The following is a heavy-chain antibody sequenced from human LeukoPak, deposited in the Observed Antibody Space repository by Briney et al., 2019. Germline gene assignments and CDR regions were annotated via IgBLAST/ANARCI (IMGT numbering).Heavy chain of an antibody. Sequence: PSETLSLTCTVSGGSISSYYWSWIRQPPGKGLEWIGYIYSSGTTNYNPSLKSRVTISIDTSQMQFSLGLTFVTAADTGVYYCARSVVTYYGSKNSMWPDAFDFWGQGTTVTVSS. J-gene: IGHJ3*01. V-gene: IGHV4-4*09. CDR3: ARSVVTYYGSKNSMWPDAFDF. CDR1: GGSISSYY. D-gene: IGHD3-10*01. CDR2: IYSSGTT.